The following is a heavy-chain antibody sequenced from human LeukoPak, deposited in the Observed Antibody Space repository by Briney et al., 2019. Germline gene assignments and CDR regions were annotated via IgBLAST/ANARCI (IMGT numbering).Heavy chain of an antibody. CDR3: AREGYGSLNYFDY. CDR2: INAGNGNT. Sequence: ASVKVSCKASGYTFTSYAMHWVRQAPGQRLEWMGWINAGNGNTKYPQKFQGRVTITRDTSASTAYMELSSLRSEDTAVYYCAREGYGSLNYFDYWGQGTLVTVSS. D-gene: IGHD6-13*01. V-gene: IGHV1-3*01. CDR1: GYTFTSYA. J-gene: IGHJ4*02.